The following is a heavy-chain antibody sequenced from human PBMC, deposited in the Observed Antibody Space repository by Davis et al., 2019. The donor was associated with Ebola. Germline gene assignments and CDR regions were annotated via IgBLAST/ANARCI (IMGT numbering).Heavy chain of an antibody. CDR1: GFTFSSYS. CDR2: ISSSSSYI. V-gene: IGHV3-21*01. D-gene: IGHD2-2*01. Sequence: PGGSLRLSCAASGFTFSSYSMNWVRQAPGKGLEWVSSISSSSSYIYYADSVKGRFTISRDNAKNSLYLQMNSLRAEDTAVYYCARDGDYQLLPYYFDYWGQGTLVTVSS. CDR3: ARDGDYQLLPYYFDY. J-gene: IGHJ4*02.